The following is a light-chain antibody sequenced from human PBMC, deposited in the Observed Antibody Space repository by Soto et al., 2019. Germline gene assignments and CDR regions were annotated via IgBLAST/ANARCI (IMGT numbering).Light chain of an antibody. J-gene: IGKJ2*01. Sequence: DIQMTQSPSSLSASVGDRVTITCRASQSISTNLSWYQKKPGKAPKLLIHAASSLQSGVPSRFSGSGSGTDFTLTISSLQPEDFAVYYCQQSYSTLYTFGQGTNLEIK. V-gene: IGKV1-39*01. CDR2: AAS. CDR1: QSISTN. CDR3: QQSYSTLYT.